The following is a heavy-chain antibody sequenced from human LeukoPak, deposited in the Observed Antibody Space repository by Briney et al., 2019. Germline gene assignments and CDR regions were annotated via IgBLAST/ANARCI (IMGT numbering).Heavy chain of an antibody. CDR3: ARGLSSGGSYWYYFDY. D-gene: IGHD1-26*01. Sequence: SETLSLTCIVSGGSINSGSYYWSWIRQPAGKGLEWIGRIYTSGSTNYNPSLKSRVTISVDTSKNQFSLKLSSVTAADTAVYYCARGLSSGGSYWYYFDYWGQGTLVAVSS. CDR2: IYTSGST. V-gene: IGHV4-61*02. J-gene: IGHJ4*02. CDR1: GGSINSGSYY.